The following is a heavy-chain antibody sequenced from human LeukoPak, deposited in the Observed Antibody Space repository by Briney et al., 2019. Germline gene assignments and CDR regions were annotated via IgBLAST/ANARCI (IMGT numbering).Heavy chain of an antibody. CDR2: ISGSGGST. CDR1: GFTFSSYA. D-gene: IGHD3-3*01. J-gene: IGHJ6*03. V-gene: IGHV3-23*01. CDR3: AKDYDFWSGYSPPLYYYYYMDV. Sequence: PGGSLRLSCAASGFTFSSYAMSWVRQAPGKGLEWVSAISGSGGSTYYADSVKGRFTISRDNSKNTLYLQMSSLRAEDTAVYYCAKDYDFWSGYSPPLYYYYYMDVWGKGTTVTVSS.